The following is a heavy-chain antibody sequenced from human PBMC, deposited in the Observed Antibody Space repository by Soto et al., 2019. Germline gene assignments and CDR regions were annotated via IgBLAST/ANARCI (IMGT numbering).Heavy chain of an antibody. CDR3: ASGHYYGPFRFDY. J-gene: IGHJ4*02. CDR2: ISAYNGNT. D-gene: IGHD3-10*01. Sequence: ASVQVSCKASGYTFTSYGIICVRQAPGQGLEWMGWISAYNGNTNYAQKLQGRVTMTTDTSTSTAYMELRSLRSDDTAVYYCASGHYYGPFRFDYWGQGTLVTVS. CDR1: GYTFTSYG. V-gene: IGHV1-18*04.